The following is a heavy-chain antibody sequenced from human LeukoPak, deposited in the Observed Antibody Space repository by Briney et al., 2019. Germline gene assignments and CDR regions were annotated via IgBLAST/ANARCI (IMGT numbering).Heavy chain of an antibody. CDR2: IYYTGGT. V-gene: IGHV4-59*08. Sequence: SETLSLTCPVSGGSIGSDYWTWIRQPPGKGLEYIGYIYYTGGTNYNPSLKSRVTISVDTSKNQFSLKLRSVTAADTAVYFCAKYGNSGWVIDNWGQGTLVTVSS. J-gene: IGHJ4*02. CDR1: GGSIGSDY. D-gene: IGHD6-19*01. CDR3: AKYGNSGWVIDN.